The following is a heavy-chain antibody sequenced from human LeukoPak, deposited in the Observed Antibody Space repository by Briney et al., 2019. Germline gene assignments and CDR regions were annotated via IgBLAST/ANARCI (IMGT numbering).Heavy chain of an antibody. D-gene: IGHD3-3*01. CDR1: GFNFRAYW. Sequence: PGGSLRLSCTTSGFNFRAYWMGWVRQAPGKGLEWVAFIRYDGSNKYYADSVKGRFTISRDNSKNTLYLQMNSLRAEDTAVYYCAKDEFGDMDVWGKGTTVTVSS. J-gene: IGHJ6*03. CDR2: IRYDGSNK. V-gene: IGHV3-30*02. CDR3: AKDEFGDMDV.